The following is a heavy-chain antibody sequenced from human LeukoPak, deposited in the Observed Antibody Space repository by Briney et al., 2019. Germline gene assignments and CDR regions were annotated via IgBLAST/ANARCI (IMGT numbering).Heavy chain of an antibody. CDR1: GFTFSSYA. CDR3: ARGASVNVFDI. Sequence: PGGSLRLSCAASGFTFSSYAMSWVRQAPGKGPEWVANIEPDGNVKKYVDSVKGRFTISRDNAKNSLYLQMNSLRDDDTAVYYCARGASVNVFDIWGQGTTVTVSS. CDR2: IEPDGNVK. V-gene: IGHV3-7*01. D-gene: IGHD4-17*01. J-gene: IGHJ3*02.